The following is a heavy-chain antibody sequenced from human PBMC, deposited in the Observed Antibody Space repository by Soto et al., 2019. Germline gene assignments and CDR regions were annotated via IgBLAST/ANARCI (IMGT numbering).Heavy chain of an antibody. CDR2: IYPGDSDT. CDR1: GYSFTSYW. V-gene: IGHV5-51*01. D-gene: IGHD3-9*01. CDR3: ARDSELRYFDWLSGAQNGMDV. Sequence: PGESLTISCKGSGYSFTSYWIGWVRQMPGKGMEWMGIIYPGDSDTRYSPSFQGQVTISADKSISTAYLQWSSLKASDTAMYYCARDSELRYFDWLSGAQNGMDVRGQGTTVPVSS. J-gene: IGHJ6*02.